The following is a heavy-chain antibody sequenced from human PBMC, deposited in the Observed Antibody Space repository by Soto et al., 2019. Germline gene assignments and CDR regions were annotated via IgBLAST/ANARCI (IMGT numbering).Heavy chain of an antibody. CDR3: ARGSVVAATLFDY. D-gene: IGHD2-15*01. V-gene: IGHV4-31*03. Sequence: QVQLQESGPGLVKPSQTLSLTCTVSGGSISSGGYYWSWIRQHPGKGLEWIGYIYYSGSTYYNPSLKSRVTXSXDXXKTQFSLKLSSVTAADTAVYYCARGSVVAATLFDYWGQGTLVTVSS. CDR2: IYYSGST. J-gene: IGHJ4*02. CDR1: GGSISSGGYY.